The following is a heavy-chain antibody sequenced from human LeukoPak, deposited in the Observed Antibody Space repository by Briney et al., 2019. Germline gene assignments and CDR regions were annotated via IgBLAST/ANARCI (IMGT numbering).Heavy chain of an antibody. CDR3: ARARAVAGSRDFDY. D-gene: IGHD6-19*01. CDR2: INWNGGST. Sequence: GGSLRLSCAASGFTFDDYGMSWVRQAPRKGLEWVSGINWNGGSTGYADSVKGRFTISRDNAKNSLYLQMNSLRAEDTALYYCARARAVAGSRDFDYWGQGTLVTVSS. CDR1: GFTFDDYG. V-gene: IGHV3-20*04. J-gene: IGHJ4*02.